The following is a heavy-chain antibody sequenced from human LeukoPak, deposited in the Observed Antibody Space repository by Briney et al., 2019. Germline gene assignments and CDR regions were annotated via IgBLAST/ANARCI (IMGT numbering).Heavy chain of an antibody. J-gene: IGHJ5*02. Sequence: ASVKVSCKASGGTFSIYAISWVRQAPGQGLEWMGGIIPIFGTANYAQKFQGRVTITADESTSTAYMELSSLRSEDTAVYYCAREGSSGWYWFDPWGQGTLVTVSS. V-gene: IGHV1-69*01. CDR3: AREGSSGWYWFDP. CDR1: GGTFSIYA. D-gene: IGHD6-19*01. CDR2: IIPIFGTA.